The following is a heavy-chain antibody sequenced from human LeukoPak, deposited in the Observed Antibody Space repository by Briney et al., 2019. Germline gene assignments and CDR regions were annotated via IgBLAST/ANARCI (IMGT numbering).Heavy chain of an antibody. CDR1: GYTFTGYY. CDR2: VNPNSGHT. J-gene: IGHJ4*02. D-gene: IGHD2-15*01. V-gene: IGHV1-8*02. Sequence: ASVKVSCKASGYTFTGYYMHWVRQATGQGLEWMGWVNPNSGHTGYAQKFQGRITVTRNTSISTAYMELSSLTSEDTAVYYCARGAPGSYCSGGSCPYFDYWGQGTLVSVSS. CDR3: ARGAPGSYCSGGSCPYFDY.